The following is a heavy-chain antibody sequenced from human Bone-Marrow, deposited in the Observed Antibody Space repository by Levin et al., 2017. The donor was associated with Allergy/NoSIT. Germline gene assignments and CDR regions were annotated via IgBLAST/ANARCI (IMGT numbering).Heavy chain of an antibody. J-gene: IGHJ6*03. CDR2: IIPIFDTP. V-gene: IGHV1-69*06. CDR1: GGSFSTYA. Sequence: SVKVSCRASGGSFSTYAINWVRQAPGQGLEWMGAIIPIFDTPHYAQKFQGRVTITADRSTSTVYMELSSLKSEDTAVYYCARNAGTSYSSYYMDVWATGTPVTVSS. CDR3: ARNAGTSYSSYYMDV. D-gene: IGHD2-15*01.